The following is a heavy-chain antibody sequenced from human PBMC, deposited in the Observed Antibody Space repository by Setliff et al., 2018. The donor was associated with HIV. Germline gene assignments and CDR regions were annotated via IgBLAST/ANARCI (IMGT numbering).Heavy chain of an antibody. CDR3: ARDFGGYCSSMSCPGLFDP. Sequence: SVKVSCKASRSTFNSHTINWVRQAPGQGLDWMGRIIPILGVANYAQRFQGKVTITADKSTSTAYMELSSLRSEDTAVYYCARDFGGYCSSMSCPGLFDPWGQGTLVTVSS. CDR1: RSTFNSHT. V-gene: IGHV1-69*04. CDR2: IIPILGVA. J-gene: IGHJ5*02. D-gene: IGHD2-2*01.